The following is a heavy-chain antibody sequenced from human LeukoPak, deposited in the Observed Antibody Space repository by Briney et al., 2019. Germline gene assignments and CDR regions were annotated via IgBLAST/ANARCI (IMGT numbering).Heavy chain of an antibody. CDR1: GGIFSSYA. D-gene: IGHD3-22*01. CDR2: IIPIFGTA. V-gene: IGHV1-69*01. Sequence: SVEVSCKASGGIFSSYAISWVRQAPGQGLEWMGGIIPIFGTANYAEKFQGRVTITADESTSTAYMELNSLRSEDTAVYYCARGWDSSGQIPFFYWGQGTLVTVSS. CDR3: ARGWDSSGQIPFFY. J-gene: IGHJ4*02.